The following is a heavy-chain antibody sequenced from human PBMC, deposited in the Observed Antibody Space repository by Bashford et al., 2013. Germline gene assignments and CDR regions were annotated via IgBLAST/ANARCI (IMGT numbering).Heavy chain of an antibody. CDR3: ARVPAAGQPPFEY. Sequence: GGPVRLSCAASGFAFNSYGMHWVATLQGKGLEWVAVIWYDGSKIYYADSVKGRFTISRDNAKSLLYLQMSSLRVDDTAVYYCARVPAAGQPPFEYWGQGTRVTVSS. CDR1: GFAFNSYG. D-gene: IGHD6-13*01. V-gene: IGHV3-33*01. CDR2: IWYDGSKI. J-gene: IGHJ4*02.